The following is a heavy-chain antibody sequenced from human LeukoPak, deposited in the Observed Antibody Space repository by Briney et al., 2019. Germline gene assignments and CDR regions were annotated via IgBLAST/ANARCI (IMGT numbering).Heavy chain of an antibody. V-gene: IGHV1-8*01. J-gene: IGHJ5*02. CDR3: ARGLRPYCSGGSCYSWFDP. Sequence: GASVKVSCKASGYTFTSYDINWVRQATGQGLEWMGWMNPNSGNTGYAQKFQGRVTMTRNTSISTAYMELSSLRSEDTAVYYRARGLRPYCSGGSCYSWFDPWGQGTLVTVSS. D-gene: IGHD2-15*01. CDR2: MNPNSGNT. CDR1: GYTFTSYD.